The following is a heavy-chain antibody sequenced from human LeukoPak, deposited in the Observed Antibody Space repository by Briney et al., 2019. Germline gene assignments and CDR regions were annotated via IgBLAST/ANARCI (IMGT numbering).Heavy chain of an antibody. D-gene: IGHD6-13*01. J-gene: IGHJ5*02. Sequence: PGGSLRLSCAASGFTFSSYAMSWVRQAPGKGLEWVSSISGSGCSTYYADSVKGRFTISRDNSKNTLYLQMNSLRAEDTAVYYCAKGTRIAATGTNNWFDPWGQGTLVTVSS. CDR1: GFTFSSYA. CDR3: AKGTRIAATGTNNWFDP. CDR2: ISGSGCST. V-gene: IGHV3-23*01.